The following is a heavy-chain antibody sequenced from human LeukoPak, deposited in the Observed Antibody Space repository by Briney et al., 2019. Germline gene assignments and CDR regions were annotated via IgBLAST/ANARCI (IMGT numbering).Heavy chain of an antibody. CDR2: ISYDGSNR. D-gene: IGHD3-3*01. J-gene: IGHJ4*02. Sequence: GGSLRLSCAASGFTFSSYTMNWVRQAPGKGLEWVAVISYDGSNRYYEDSVKGRFTISRDNSKNTLYLQMNSLRAEDMAVYYCAREEWYYFDYWGQGTLVTVSS. V-gene: IGHV3-30-3*01. CDR1: GFTFSSYT. CDR3: AREEWYYFDY.